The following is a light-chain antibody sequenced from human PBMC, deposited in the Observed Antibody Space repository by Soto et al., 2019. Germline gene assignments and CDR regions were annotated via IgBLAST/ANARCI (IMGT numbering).Light chain of an antibody. CDR1: SSDVGGYNY. Sequence: QSALTQPASVSGSPGQSITISCTGTSSDVGGYNYVSWYQQHPGKAPKLMIYDVSNRPSGVSNRFSGSKSGNTASLTISGLQAEDGADYYCSSYTSSSSYFFGTGTKVTVL. CDR2: DVS. CDR3: SSYTSSSSYF. V-gene: IGLV2-14*01. J-gene: IGLJ1*01.